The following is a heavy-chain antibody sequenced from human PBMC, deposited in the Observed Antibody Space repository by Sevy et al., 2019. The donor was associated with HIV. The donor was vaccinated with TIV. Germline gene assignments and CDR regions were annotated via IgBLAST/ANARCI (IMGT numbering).Heavy chain of an antibody. CDR3: ARETVAFDY. J-gene: IGHJ4*02. CDR1: EFTFSSYL. V-gene: IGHV3-74*01. Sequence: GGSLRLSCVASEFTFSSYLMNWVRQAPGKGLVWVSLINSDGSSTNYEDSVKGRFTISRDNAKNTLYLQMNSLRAEDTAVYYCARETVAFDYWGQGTLVTVSS. D-gene: IGHD2-21*01. CDR2: INSDGSST.